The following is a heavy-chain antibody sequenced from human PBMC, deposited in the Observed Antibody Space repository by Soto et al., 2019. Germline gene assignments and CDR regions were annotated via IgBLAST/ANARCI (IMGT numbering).Heavy chain of an antibody. Sequence: PSETLSLTCAVYGGSFSGYYWSWIRQPPGKGLEWIGEINHSGSTNYNPSLKSRVTISVDTSKNQFSLKLSSVTAADTAVYYCARGGGVPVRYFDWLFPKGGFDYWGQGALVTVS. CDR3: ARGGGVPVRYFDWLFPKGGFDY. CDR2: INHSGST. D-gene: IGHD3-9*01. V-gene: IGHV4-34*01. J-gene: IGHJ4*02. CDR1: GGSFSGYY.